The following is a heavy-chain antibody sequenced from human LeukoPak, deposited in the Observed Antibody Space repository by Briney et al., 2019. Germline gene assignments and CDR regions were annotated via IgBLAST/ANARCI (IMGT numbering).Heavy chain of an antibody. D-gene: IGHD2-2*01. CDR3: ARDPSAVPTAVNWFDP. CDR2: ISSTSSYI. Sequence: GGSLRLSCAASEFDISKFYISWVRQTPGKGLEWVSSISSTSSYIYYTDSVKGRFTISRDNAKNSLYLQMNSLRAEDTAVYYCARDPSAVPTAVNWFDPWGQGTLVTVSS. J-gene: IGHJ5*02. CDR1: EFDISKFY. V-gene: IGHV3-21*06.